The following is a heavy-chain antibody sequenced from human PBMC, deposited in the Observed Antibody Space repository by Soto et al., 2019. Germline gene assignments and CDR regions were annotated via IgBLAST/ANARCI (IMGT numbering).Heavy chain of an antibody. V-gene: IGHV3-74*01. J-gene: IGHJ4*02. CDR3: VRTSLVVAAATREDY. CDR2: INSDGSST. CDR1: GFTFSSYW. D-gene: IGHD2-15*01. Sequence: EVQLVESGGGLVQPGEFLRLSCAASGFTFSSYWMHWVRQAPGKGLVWVSRINSDGSSTSYAGSVKGRFTISRDNAKNTLYLQMNSLRAEDTAVYYCVRTSLVVAAATREDYWGQGTLVTVSS.